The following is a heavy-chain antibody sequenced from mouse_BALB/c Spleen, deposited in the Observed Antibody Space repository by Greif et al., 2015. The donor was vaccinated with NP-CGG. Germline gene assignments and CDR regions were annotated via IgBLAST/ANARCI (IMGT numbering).Heavy chain of an antibody. D-gene: IGHD1-1*02. Sequence: EVQRVESGGGLVQPGGSLKLSCAASGFTFSSYTMSWVRQTPEKRLEWVAYISNGGGSTYYPDPVKGRFTISRDNAKNTLYLQMSSLKSEDTAMYYCARHGNYAMDYWGQGTSVTVSS. V-gene: IGHV5-12-2*01. J-gene: IGHJ4*01. CDR3: ARHGNYAMDY. CDR2: ISNGGGST. CDR1: GFTFSSYT.